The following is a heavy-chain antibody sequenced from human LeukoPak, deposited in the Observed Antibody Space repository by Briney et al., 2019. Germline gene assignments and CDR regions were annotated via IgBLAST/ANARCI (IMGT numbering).Heavy chain of an antibody. CDR2: IYSGGST. Sequence: PGGSLRLSCAASGFTVSSNYMSWVRQAPGKGLEWVSVIYSGGSTYYADSVKGRFTISRDNSKNTLYLQMNSLRAEDTAVYYCAREYSDDYFWGSYRYTGYFDYWGQGTLVTVSS. CDR1: GFTVSSNY. J-gene: IGHJ4*02. V-gene: IGHV3-66*01. D-gene: IGHD3-16*02. CDR3: AREYSDDYFWGSYRYTGYFDY.